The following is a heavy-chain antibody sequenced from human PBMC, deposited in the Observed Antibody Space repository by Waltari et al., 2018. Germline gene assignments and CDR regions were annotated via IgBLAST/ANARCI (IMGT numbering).Heavy chain of an antibody. CDR1: GYTFTGNY. D-gene: IGHD1-7*01. CDR3: ARDYGTSPGYFDY. J-gene: IGHJ4*02. CDR2: INPNSGGT. Sequence: QVQLVQSGAEVKKPGASVKVSCKASGYTFTGNYMHWVRQAPGQGLEWMGWINPNSGGTNYAQKFQGRVTMTRDTSISTAYMELGRLRSDDTAVYYCARDYGTSPGYFDYWGQGTLVTVSS. V-gene: IGHV1-2*02.